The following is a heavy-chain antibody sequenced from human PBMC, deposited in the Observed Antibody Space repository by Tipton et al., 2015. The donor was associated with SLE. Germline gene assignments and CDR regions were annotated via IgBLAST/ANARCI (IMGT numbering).Heavy chain of an antibody. CDR1: GGSISGYY. V-gene: IGHV4-59*01. Sequence: TLSLTCTVSGGSISGYYWSWIRQPPGKGLEWIGYIYYSGSTNYNPSLKSRVTIPVDTSKNQFSLKLSSVTAADTAVYYCARDARGEQLGGSVDWFDPWGQGTLVTVSS. CDR2: IYYSGST. J-gene: IGHJ5*02. D-gene: IGHD6-6*01. CDR3: ARDARGEQLGGSVDWFDP.